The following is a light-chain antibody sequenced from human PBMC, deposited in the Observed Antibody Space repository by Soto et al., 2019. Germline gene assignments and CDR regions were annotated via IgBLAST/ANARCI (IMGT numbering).Light chain of an antibody. CDR1: QGVSTY. CDR2: AAS. J-gene: IGKJ5*01. Sequence: IQLTQSPSSLTASVGDRVTITCRASQGVSTYLAWYQQKPGKAPKLLIYAASTLQSGVPSRFSRSGSGTDFTLTISSLQPEDFATYYCQQLNSYPTFGPGTRLEIK. V-gene: IGKV1-9*01. CDR3: QQLNSYPT.